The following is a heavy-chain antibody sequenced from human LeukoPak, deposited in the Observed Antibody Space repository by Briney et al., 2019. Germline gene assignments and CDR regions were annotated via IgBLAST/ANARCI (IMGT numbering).Heavy chain of an antibody. J-gene: IGHJ4*02. CDR1: GFTFSSYA. Sequence: GGSLRLSCAASGFTFSSYAMSWVRQAPGKGLEWVSALSGSGGSTYYADSVKGRFTISRDNSKNTLYLQMNSLRAEDTAVYYCAKDLSGYDSSGYYFFDYWGQGTLVTVSS. CDR3: AKDLSGYDSSGYYFFDY. CDR2: LSGSGGST. D-gene: IGHD3-22*01. V-gene: IGHV3-23*01.